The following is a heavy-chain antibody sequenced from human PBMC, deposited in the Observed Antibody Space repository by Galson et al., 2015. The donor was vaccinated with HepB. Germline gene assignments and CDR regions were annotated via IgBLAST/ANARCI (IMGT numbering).Heavy chain of an antibody. CDR3: ATNNSDKNAFDI. CDR1: GYTFTAYA. J-gene: IGHJ3*02. Sequence: SVKVSCKASGYTFTAYAISWVRQAPGQGLEWMGWISAYNDNTNYAQNLQGRVTMTTDTSTSTTYMELRSLRSDDTAIYYCATNNSDKNAFDIWGQGTVVTVSS. V-gene: IGHV1-18*01. D-gene: IGHD1/OR15-1a*01. CDR2: ISAYNDNT.